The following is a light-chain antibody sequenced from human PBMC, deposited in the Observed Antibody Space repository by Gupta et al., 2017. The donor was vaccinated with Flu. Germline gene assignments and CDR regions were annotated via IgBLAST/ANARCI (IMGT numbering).Light chain of an antibody. CDR1: QSVSSY. V-gene: IGKV3-11*01. CDR2: DAS. CDR3: QQRSNWPPGFT. J-gene: IGKJ4*01. Sequence: EIVLTQSPATLSLSPGERATLSCRASQSVSSYLAWYQQKPGQAPRLLIYDASNRATGIPARFSGSGSGTDFTLTISSXEPEDFAVYYCQQRSNWPPGFTFGXGTKVEIK.